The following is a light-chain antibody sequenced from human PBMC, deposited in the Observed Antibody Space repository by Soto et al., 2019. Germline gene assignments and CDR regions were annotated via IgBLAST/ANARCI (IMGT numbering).Light chain of an antibody. Sequence: DIQMTQSPSSLSASVGDRVTITCRASQSISSYLNWYQQKPGKAPKLLIYAASSLQSGVPSRFSGSGSETDFTLNISTLQPEDFATYYCQQSYSTPRTFGGGTKVEIK. J-gene: IGKJ4*01. CDR3: QQSYSTPRT. CDR1: QSISSY. CDR2: AAS. V-gene: IGKV1-39*01.